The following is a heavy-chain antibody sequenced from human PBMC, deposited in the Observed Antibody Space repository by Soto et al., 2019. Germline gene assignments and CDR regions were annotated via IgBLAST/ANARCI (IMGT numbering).Heavy chain of an antibody. CDR3: ARGRMIGVVNNWCDP. CDR1: GYTFTSYG. V-gene: IGHV1-18*01. D-gene: IGHD3-22*01. Sequence: ASVKVSCKASGYTFTSYGISWVRQAPGQGLEWMGWINAYSGNTNYVQKFQGRVTMTRDTSISTAYMELSRLRSDETAVYYCARGRMIGVVNNWCDPWGQGTLVTVS. J-gene: IGHJ5*02. CDR2: INAYSGNT.